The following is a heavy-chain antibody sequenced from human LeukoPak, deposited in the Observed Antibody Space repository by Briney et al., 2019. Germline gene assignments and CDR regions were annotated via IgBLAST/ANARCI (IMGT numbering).Heavy chain of an antibody. CDR1: GFTQSIYE. CDR2: FNNCYCTI. Sequence: GGSLTLPCTPSGFTQSIYEINGLPESPGRGVEGVIYFNNCYCTIYYADSVKGRFTISRDNAKNSLYLQMNSLRAEDTAVYYCARAYCGGDCYSDYYYYYYMDVWGKGTTVTISS. D-gene: IGHD2-21*02. V-gene: IGHV3-48*03. CDR3: ARAYCGGDCYSDYYYYYYMDV. J-gene: IGHJ6*03.